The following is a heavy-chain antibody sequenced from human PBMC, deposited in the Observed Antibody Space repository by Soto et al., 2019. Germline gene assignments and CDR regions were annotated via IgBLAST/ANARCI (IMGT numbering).Heavy chain of an antibody. J-gene: IGHJ2*01. Sequence: QVQLVQSGAEVKKPGSSVKVSCKASGGTFSRYAISWVRQAPGQGLEWMGGITPMFGTANYAQKFQGRVTIAAAASTSKVHMELRRLRSADTAVYYCAHTPGSAVAGPGRFDLWGRGTLVIVSS. CDR3: AHTPGSAVAGPGRFDL. V-gene: IGHV1-69*12. CDR2: ITPMFGTA. CDR1: GGTFSRYA. D-gene: IGHD6-19*01.